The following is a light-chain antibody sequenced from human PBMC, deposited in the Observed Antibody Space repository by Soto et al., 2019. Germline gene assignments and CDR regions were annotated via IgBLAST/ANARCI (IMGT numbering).Light chain of an antibody. V-gene: IGKV3-20*01. CDR3: QQYGSSVT. CDR2: DAS. Sequence: EILLTQSPAPLSVSSGERATLSCRASQSVSSYLAWYQQKPGQAPRLLIYDASNRATGIPARFSGSESGTDFTLRISRLEPEDFAVYYCQQYGSSVTFGQGTKVDIK. CDR1: QSVSSY. J-gene: IGKJ1*01.